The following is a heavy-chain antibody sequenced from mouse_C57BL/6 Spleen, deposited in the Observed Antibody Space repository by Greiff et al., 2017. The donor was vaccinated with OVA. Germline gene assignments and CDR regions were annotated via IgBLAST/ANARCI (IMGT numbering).Heavy chain of an antibody. CDR1: GYTFTDYY. CDR2: INPNNGGT. J-gene: IGHJ4*01. V-gene: IGHV1-26*01. CDR3: ARDGNPAMDY. Sequence: VQLQQSGPELVKPGASVKISCKASGYTFTDYYMNWVKQSHGKSLEWIGDINPNNGGTSYNQKFKGKATLTVDKSSSTAYMELRSLTSEDSAVYYCARDGNPAMDYWGQGTSVTVSS. D-gene: IGHD2-1*01.